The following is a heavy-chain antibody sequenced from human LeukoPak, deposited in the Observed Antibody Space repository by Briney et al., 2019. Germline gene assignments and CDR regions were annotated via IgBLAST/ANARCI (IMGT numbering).Heavy chain of an antibody. J-gene: IGHJ5*02. CDR3: ARAYSSSWYFNWFDP. D-gene: IGHD6-13*01. Sequence: PSETLSLTCTVSGGSISSSSYYWSWIRQPPGKGLEWIGTIYNSGSTYYNASLESRVTISVDTSKNQFSLKLSSVTAADTAVYYCARAYSSSWYFNWFDPWGQGTLVTVSS. CDR2: IYNSGST. CDR1: GGSISSSSYY. V-gene: IGHV4-39*07.